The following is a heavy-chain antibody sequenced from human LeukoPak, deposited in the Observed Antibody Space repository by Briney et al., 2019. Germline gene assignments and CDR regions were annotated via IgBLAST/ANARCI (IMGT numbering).Heavy chain of an antibody. D-gene: IGHD5-24*01. Sequence: ASVKVSCKASGYTFTGYYMHWVRQSPGQGLEWMGWINPNSGGTNYAQKFQGWVTMTRDTSISTAYMELSRLRSDDTAVYYCARVGGRDACNFNYWGQGTLVTVSS. CDR2: INPNSGGT. CDR3: ARVGGRDACNFNY. J-gene: IGHJ4*02. V-gene: IGHV1-2*04. CDR1: GYTFTGYY.